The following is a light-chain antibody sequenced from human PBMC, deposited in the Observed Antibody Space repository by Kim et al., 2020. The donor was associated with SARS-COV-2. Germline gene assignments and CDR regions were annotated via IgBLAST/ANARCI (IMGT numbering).Light chain of an antibody. Sequence: EIVLTQSPGTLSLSPGERATLSCRASQSVSRSFLAWYQHKPGQAPRLLIYGASNRPTGIPDRFSGSGSGTDFTLTISRLEPEDFAVYYCQQYGSSPPFTFGQGTKLEIK. CDR2: GAS. CDR3: QQYGSSPPFT. V-gene: IGKV3-20*01. J-gene: IGKJ2*01. CDR1: QSVSRSF.